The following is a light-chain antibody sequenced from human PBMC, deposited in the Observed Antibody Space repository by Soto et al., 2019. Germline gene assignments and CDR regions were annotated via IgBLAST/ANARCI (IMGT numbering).Light chain of an antibody. Sequence: EIVLTQSPGPLSLSPGERATLSCRASQSLSSTYLAWYQHKPGQAPRLLIYGASSRATGIPDRFSGSGSGTDFTLTISRLEPEDFAVYYCQQYVSSPPPWTFGQGTEVESK. CDR3: QQYVSSPPPWT. J-gene: IGKJ1*01. CDR2: GAS. V-gene: IGKV3-20*01. CDR1: QSLSSTY.